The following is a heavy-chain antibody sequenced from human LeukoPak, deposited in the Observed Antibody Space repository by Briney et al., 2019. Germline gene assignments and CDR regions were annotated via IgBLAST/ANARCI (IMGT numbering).Heavy chain of an antibody. CDR2: IYPGDSDI. D-gene: IGHD3-10*01. CDR1: GYSFTSYW. Sequence: GESLKISCKGSGYSFTSYWIGWVRQMPGKGLEWMGIIYPGDSDIGYSPSFQGQVTISADKSISTAYLQWSSLKASDTAMYYCARQSPYGSGSDLEGMDVWGKGTTVTISS. J-gene: IGHJ6*03. V-gene: IGHV5-51*01. CDR3: ARQSPYGSGSDLEGMDV.